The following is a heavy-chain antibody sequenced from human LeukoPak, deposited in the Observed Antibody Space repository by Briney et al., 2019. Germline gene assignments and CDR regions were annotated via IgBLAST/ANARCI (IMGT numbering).Heavy chain of an antibody. D-gene: IGHD7-27*01. CDR1: GDGLSVSSDV. CDR3: ARDADWGYDAYDI. J-gene: IGHJ3*02. CDR2: TYYKSKWHN. Sequence: SQTLSLTCAISGDGLSVSSDVWNWVRQSPSRGLEWLGRTYYKSKWHNDYAVSVKSRIIISPDTSKNQFSLHLNSVTPEDMAVYYCARDADWGYDAYDIWGQGTMVTVSS. V-gene: IGHV6-1*01.